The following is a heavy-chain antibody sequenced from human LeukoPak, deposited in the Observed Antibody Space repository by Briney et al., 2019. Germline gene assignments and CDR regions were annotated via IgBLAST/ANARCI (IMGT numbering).Heavy chain of an antibody. D-gene: IGHD2-15*01. V-gene: IGHV4-34*01. CDR2: ITHSGST. J-gene: IGHJ4*02. Sequence: SETLSLTRAVYGGSLSGYYWSWVRQPPGKGLEWIGEITHSGSTNYNPSLKSRVTISVDTSKNQFSLKLSSVTAADTAVYYCARGRGGGSSNYWGQGTLVTVSS. CDR3: ARGRGGGSSNY. CDR1: GGSLSGYY.